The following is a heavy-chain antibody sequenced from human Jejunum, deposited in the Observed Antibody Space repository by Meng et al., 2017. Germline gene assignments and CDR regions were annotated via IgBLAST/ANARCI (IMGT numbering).Heavy chain of an antibody. V-gene: IGHV3-23*01. D-gene: IGHD5-18*01. Sequence: GESLKISCAASGFSFSTYAMSWIRQAPGKGLEWVSVISDSGGRIFYADSVRGRFTISRDNSKSTVYLQMDSLRAEDTAVYYCAKGGYSFGYNDFWGHGTLVNGAS. CDR3: AKGGYSFGYNDF. J-gene: IGHJ5*01. CDR2: ISDSGGRI. CDR1: GFSFSTYA.